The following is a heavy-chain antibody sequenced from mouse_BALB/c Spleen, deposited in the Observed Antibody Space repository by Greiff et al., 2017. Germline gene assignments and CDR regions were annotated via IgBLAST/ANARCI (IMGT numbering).Heavy chain of an antibody. V-gene: IGHV5-6*01. CDR3: ARQITGYYFDY. CDR2: ISSGGSYT. Sequence: EVHLVESGGGLVKPGGSLKLSCAASGFAFSSYGMSWVRQTPDKRLEWVATISSGGSYTYYPDSVKGRFTISRDNAKNTLYLQMSSLKSEDTAMYYCARQITGYYFDYWGQGTTLTVSS. D-gene: IGHD4-1*01. CDR1: GFAFSSYG. J-gene: IGHJ2*01.